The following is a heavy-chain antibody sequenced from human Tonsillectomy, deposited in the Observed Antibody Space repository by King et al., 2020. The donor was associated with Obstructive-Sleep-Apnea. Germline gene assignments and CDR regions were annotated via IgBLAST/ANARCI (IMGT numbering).Heavy chain of an antibody. CDR3: AKTPSYYYDSDPYFQH. J-gene: IGHJ1*01. V-gene: IGHV3-23*04. D-gene: IGHD3-22*01. CDR2: ISGSGGST. CDR1: GFTFSSYA. Sequence: VQLVESGGGLVQPGGSLRLSCAASGFTFSSYAMSWVRQAPGKGLEWVSAISGSGGSTYYADSVKGRFTISRDNSKNTLYLQMNSLRAEDTAVYYCAKTPSYYYDSDPYFQHWGQGTLVTVSS.